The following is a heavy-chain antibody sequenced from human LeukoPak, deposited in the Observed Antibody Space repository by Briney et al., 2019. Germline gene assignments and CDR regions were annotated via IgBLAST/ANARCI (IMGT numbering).Heavy chain of an antibody. CDR2: ISGSGGST. CDR3: AKNGEVVPAAPFDY. V-gene: IGHV3-23*01. CDR1: GFTFSSYA. J-gene: IGHJ4*02. Sequence: LGGSLRLSCAASGFTFSSYAMSWVRQAPGKGLEWVSAISGSGGSTYYADSVKGRFTISRDNSKNTLYLQMNSLRAEDTAVYYCAKNGEVVPAAPFDYWGQGTLVTVSS. D-gene: IGHD2-2*01.